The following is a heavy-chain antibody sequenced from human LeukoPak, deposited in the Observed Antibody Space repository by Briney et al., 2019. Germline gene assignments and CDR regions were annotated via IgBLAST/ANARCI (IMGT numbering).Heavy chain of an antibody. CDR3: ARATPYYDILTGYYPGWFDP. Sequence: GESLKISCKGSGYSFTSYWIGWVRQMPGKGLEWMGIIYPGDSDTRYSPSFQGQVTISADKSISTAYLQWSSLKASDTAMYYRARATPYYDILTGYYPGWFDPWGQGTLVTVSS. CDR1: GYSFTSYW. CDR2: IYPGDSDT. D-gene: IGHD3-9*01. J-gene: IGHJ5*02. V-gene: IGHV5-51*01.